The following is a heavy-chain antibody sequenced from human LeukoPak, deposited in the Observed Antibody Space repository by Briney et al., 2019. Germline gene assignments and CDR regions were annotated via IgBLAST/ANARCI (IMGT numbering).Heavy chain of an antibody. J-gene: IGHJ4*02. V-gene: IGHV3-30*18. CDR2: ISFDVSHK. D-gene: IGHD1-1*01. Sequence: GRSLRPSCAASTFTFSACGIHWVRQAPGNLLEWEAAISFDVSHKYYADSVKGRFTLSRDNSMNTLYLQVNSLRAEDTAVYYCEKGTAVDRQYFENWGQGTLVTVSS. CDR1: TFTFSACG. CDR3: EKGTAVDRQYFEN.